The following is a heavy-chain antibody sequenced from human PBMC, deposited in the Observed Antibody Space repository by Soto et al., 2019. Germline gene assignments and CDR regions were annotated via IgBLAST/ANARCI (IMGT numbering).Heavy chain of an antibody. CDR1: GGSISSSNW. J-gene: IGHJ4*02. Sequence: SETLSLTCAVSGGSISSSNWWSWVRQPPGKGLEWIGEIYHSGSTNYNPSLKSRVTISVDKSKNQFSLKLSSVTAADTAVYYCARDSGYSGYDDFDYWGQGTLVTVSS. CDR3: ARDSGYSGYDDFDY. D-gene: IGHD5-12*01. CDR2: IYHSGST. V-gene: IGHV4-4*02.